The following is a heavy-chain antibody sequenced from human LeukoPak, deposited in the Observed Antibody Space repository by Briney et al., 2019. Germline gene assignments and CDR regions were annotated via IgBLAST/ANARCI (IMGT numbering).Heavy chain of an antibody. Sequence: SETLSLTCTVSGGSISSSSYYWGWIRQPPGKGLEWIGSIYYSGSTYYNPSLKSRVTISVDTSKNQFSLKLSSVTAADTAAYYCARRTYGEPSFDYWGQGTLVTVSS. CDR3: ARRTYGEPSFDY. CDR2: IYYSGST. J-gene: IGHJ4*02. D-gene: IGHD4-17*01. CDR1: GGSISSSSYY. V-gene: IGHV4-39*01.